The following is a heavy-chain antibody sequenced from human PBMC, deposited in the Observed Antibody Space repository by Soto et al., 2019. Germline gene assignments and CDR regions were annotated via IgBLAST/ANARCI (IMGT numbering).Heavy chain of an antibody. V-gene: IGHV3-23*01. CDR3: AKCMQAYWNYDAHHI. CDR1: GFTFSSYS. J-gene: IGHJ3*02. D-gene: IGHD1-7*01. CDR2: ITASEGTT. Sequence: EVKLLESGGGSVQPGGSLRLSCAASGFTFSSYSMSWVRQAPGKGLEWVAHITASEGTTYYADSVKGRFTISRDTSRNTLYLQMNSLRAEDTALYYCAKCMQAYWNYDAHHIWGQGTMVTVSS.